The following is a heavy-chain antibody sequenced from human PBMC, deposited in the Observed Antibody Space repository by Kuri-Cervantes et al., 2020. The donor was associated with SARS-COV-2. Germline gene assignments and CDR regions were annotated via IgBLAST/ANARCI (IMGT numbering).Heavy chain of an antibody. Sequence: SVKVSCKASGGTFSSYAISWVRQAPGQGLEWMGRIIPIFGTANYAQKFQGRVTITADKSTSTAYMELSSLRSEDTAVYYRAGDVTSSSSVVYYYYMDVWGKGTMVTVSS. V-gene: IGHV1-69*06. CDR1: GGTFSSYA. J-gene: IGHJ6*03. D-gene: IGHD6-6*01. CDR3: AGDVTSSSSVVYYYYMDV. CDR2: IIPIFGTA.